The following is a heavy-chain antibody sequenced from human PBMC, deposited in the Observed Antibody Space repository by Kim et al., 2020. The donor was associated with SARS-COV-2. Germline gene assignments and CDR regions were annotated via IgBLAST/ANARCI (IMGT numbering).Heavy chain of an antibody. V-gene: IGHV1-58*02. Sequence: SVKVSCKASGFTFTSSAMQWVRQARGQRLEWIGWIVVGSGNTNYAQKFQERVTITRDMSTSTAYMELSSLRSEDTAVYYCAADLGKGRSTRYYYYYGMDVWGQGTTVTVSS. D-gene: IGHD3-10*01. CDR3: AADLGKGRSTRYYYYYGMDV. J-gene: IGHJ6*02. CDR2: IVVGSGNT. CDR1: GFTFTSSA.